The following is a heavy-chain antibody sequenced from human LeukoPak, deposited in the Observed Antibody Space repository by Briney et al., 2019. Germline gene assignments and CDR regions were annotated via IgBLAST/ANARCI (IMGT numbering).Heavy chain of an antibody. CDR2: IWFDKNQ. V-gene: IGHV3-33*01. CDR3: ARDRHCVNGVCHSPPGMDV. J-gene: IGHJ6*02. D-gene: IGHD2-8*01. CDR1: GFILNDYG. Sequence: GGSLRLSCAASGFILNDYGMHWVRQAPGKGLEWVADIWFDKNQHFADSVKGRFAVSRDNSKNTVYLQINSLRAEDTAVYYCARDRHCVNGVCHSPPGMDVWGQGTTVTVSS.